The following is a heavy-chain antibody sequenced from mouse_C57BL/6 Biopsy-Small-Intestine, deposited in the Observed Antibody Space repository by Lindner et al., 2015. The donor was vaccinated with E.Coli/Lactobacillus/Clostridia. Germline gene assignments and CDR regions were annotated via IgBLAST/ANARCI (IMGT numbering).Heavy chain of an antibody. CDR2: ISDGGSYT. CDR3: ARLKTGNFDY. V-gene: IGHV5-6*01. Sequence: VQLQESGGDLVKPGGSLKLSCAASGFTFSSYGMSWVRQTPDKRLEWVATISDGGSYTYYPDNIKGRFTISRDNAKNTLYLQMSRLKSEDTAMYYCARLKTGNFDYWGQGTTLTVSS. CDR1: GFTFSSYG. J-gene: IGHJ2*01.